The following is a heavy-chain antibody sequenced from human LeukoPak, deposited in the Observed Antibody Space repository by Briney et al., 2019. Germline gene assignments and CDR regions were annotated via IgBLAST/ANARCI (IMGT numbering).Heavy chain of an antibody. V-gene: IGHV4-61*02. CDR2: IYTSGST. Sequence: SETLSLTCTVSGGSISSGSYYWSWIRQPAGKGLEWIGRIYTSGSTNYNPSLKSRVTISVDTSKNQFSLKLSSVTAADTAVYYCAREYYYDSSGYLGYYYYYMDVWGKGTTVTVSS. J-gene: IGHJ6*03. D-gene: IGHD3-22*01. CDR1: GGSISSGSYY. CDR3: AREYYYDSSGYLGYYYYYMDV.